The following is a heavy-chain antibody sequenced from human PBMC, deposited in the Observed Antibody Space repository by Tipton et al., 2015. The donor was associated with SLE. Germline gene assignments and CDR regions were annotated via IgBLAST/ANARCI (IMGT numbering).Heavy chain of an antibody. CDR1: GFTFSSYA. Sequence: SLRLSCAASGFTFSSYAMSWVRQVPGKGLEWVSAISGSGGRTYYADSVKGRFTISRENSKNTLYLQMNSLRAEDTAVYYCAKASPRRYSSSWYEGDAFDIWGQGTIVTVSS. CDR2: ISGSGGRT. J-gene: IGHJ3*02. CDR3: AKASPRRYSSSWYEGDAFDI. D-gene: IGHD6-13*01. V-gene: IGHV3-23*01.